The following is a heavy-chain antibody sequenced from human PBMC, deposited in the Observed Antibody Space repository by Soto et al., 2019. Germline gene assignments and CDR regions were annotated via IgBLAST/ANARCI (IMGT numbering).Heavy chain of an antibody. CDR3: ARDSSRWYSNRAFDI. Sequence: PSETLSLTCTVSGGSIGSYYWSWIRQPPGKGLEWIGYIYYSGSTNYNPSLKSRVTISVDTSKNQFSLKLSSVTAADTAVYYCARDSSRWYSNRAFDIWGQGTMVTVSS. CDR2: IYYSGST. CDR1: GGSIGSYY. V-gene: IGHV4-59*01. D-gene: IGHD6-13*01. J-gene: IGHJ3*02.